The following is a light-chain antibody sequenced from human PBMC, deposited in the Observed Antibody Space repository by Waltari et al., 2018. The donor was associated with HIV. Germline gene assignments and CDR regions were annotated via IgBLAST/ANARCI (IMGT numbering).Light chain of an antibody. CDR1: SSNIGRDT. V-gene: IGLV1-44*01. J-gene: IGLJ3*02. CDR2: NNK. Sequence: QSVLTQPPSASGTPGQRVTISCSGGSSNIGRDTVNWYQHLPGTAPKLLICNNKRRPSGVPDRFSGSKSGTSASLAISGRQSEDEADYYCASWDGSLNGWVFGGGTKLTVL. CDR3: ASWDGSLNGWV.